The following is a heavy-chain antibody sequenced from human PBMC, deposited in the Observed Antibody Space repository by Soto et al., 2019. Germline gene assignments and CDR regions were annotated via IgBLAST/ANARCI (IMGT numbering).Heavy chain of an antibody. D-gene: IGHD2-8*01. Sequence: QVQLVQSGAEVKKPGASVKVSCKASGYTFTSYYMHWVRQAPGQGLEWMGWINPDSGVTYYTHKFQDMVTMTRDTAISTAYMELSRLTSDDTDLYYCARDRGVRDVWGQGTTVIVSS. CDR3: ARDRGVRDV. V-gene: IGHV1-2*02. CDR1: GYTFTSYY. CDR2: INPDSGVT. J-gene: IGHJ6*02.